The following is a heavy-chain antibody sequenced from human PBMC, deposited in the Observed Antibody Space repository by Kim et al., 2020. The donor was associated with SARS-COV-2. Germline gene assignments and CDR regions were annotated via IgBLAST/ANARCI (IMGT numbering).Heavy chain of an antibody. Sequence: SETLSLTCAVYGGSFSGYYWSWIRQPPGKGLEWIGEINHSGSTNYNPSLKSRVTISVDTSKNQFSLKLSSVTAADTAVYYCARGLKSLIHGSGSKFDYWGQGTLVTVSS. CDR1: GGSFSGYY. J-gene: IGHJ4*02. CDR3: ARGLKSLIHGSGSKFDY. D-gene: IGHD3-10*01. CDR2: INHSGST. V-gene: IGHV4-34*01.